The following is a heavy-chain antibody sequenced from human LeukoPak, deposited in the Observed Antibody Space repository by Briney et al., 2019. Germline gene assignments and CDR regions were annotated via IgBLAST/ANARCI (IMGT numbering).Heavy chain of an antibody. Sequence: GASLRLSCAASGFTFSSYAMSWVRQAPGKGLEWVSAISGSGGSTYYADSVKGRFTISRDNSKNTLYLQTNSLRAEDTAVYYCAKDQSTILGYYYGMDVWGQGTTVTVSS. V-gene: IGHV3-23*01. CDR1: GFTFSSYA. J-gene: IGHJ6*02. CDR2: ISGSGGST. CDR3: AKDQSTILGYYYGMDV. D-gene: IGHD3-3*01.